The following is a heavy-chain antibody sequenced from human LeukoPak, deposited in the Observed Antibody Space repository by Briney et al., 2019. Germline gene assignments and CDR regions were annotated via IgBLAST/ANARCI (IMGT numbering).Heavy chain of an antibody. Sequence: ASVKVSCKASGYTFTSYDINWVRQATGQGLEWMGWINPNSGGTNYAPNFQGRVTMTRDTSISTAYMELSRLRSDDTAVYYCAREKEGYCSRTNCYLDYYYYYMDVWGKGTTVTISS. CDR3: AREKEGYCSRTNCYLDYYYYYMDV. D-gene: IGHD2-2*01. J-gene: IGHJ6*03. CDR2: INPNSGGT. CDR1: GYTFTSYD. V-gene: IGHV1-2*02.